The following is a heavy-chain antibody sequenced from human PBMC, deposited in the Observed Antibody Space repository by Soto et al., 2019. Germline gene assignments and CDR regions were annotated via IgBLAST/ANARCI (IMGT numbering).Heavy chain of an antibody. CDR1: GFTFSSYW. CDR2: IKQDGSER. J-gene: IGHJ4*02. CDR3: ARDIIIRDIVVVPAAMSDYFDY. Sequence: PGGSLRLSCAASGFTFSSYWMSWVRQAPGKGLEWVANIKQDGSERYYVDSVKGRFTISRDNAKNSLYLQMNSLRAEDSVVYYCARDIIIRDIVVVPAAMSDYFDYWGQGT. V-gene: IGHV3-7*01. D-gene: IGHD2-2*01.